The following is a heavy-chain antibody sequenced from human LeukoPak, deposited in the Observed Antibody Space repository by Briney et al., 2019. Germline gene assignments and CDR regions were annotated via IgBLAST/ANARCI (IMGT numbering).Heavy chain of an antibody. J-gene: IGHJ6*02. CDR3: ARGRKLLWFGEEGYYYGMDV. CDR2: IYYSGST. V-gene: IGHV4-39*01. CDR1: GGSISSSSYY. D-gene: IGHD3-10*01. Sequence: SETLSLTCTVSGGSISSSSYYWGWIRQPPGKGLEWIGSIYYSGSTYYNPSLKSRVTISVDTSKNQFSLKLSSVTAADTAVYYCARGRKLLWFGEEGYYYGMDVWGQGTMVTVSS.